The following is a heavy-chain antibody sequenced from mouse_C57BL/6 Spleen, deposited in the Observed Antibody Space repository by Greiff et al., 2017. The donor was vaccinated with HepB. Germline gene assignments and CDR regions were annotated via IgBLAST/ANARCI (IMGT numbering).Heavy chain of an antibody. D-gene: IGHD3-1*01. J-gene: IGHJ1*03. CDR3: ARNGPHWYFDV. CDR2: IYPGDGDT. Sequence: VQLQQSGPELVKPGASVKISCKASGYAFSSSWMNWVKQRPGKGLEWIGRIYPGDGDTNYNGKFNGMATLTADKSSSTAYMQLRSLTSEDSAVYFCARNGPHWYFDVWGTGTTVTVSS. V-gene: IGHV1-82*01. CDR1: GYAFSSSW.